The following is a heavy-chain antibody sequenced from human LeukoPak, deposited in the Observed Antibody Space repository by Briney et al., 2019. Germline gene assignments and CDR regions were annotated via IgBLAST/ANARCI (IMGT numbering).Heavy chain of an antibody. D-gene: IGHD5-24*01. CDR2: IYYSGST. V-gene: IGHV4-59*01. Sequence: SETLSLTCTVSGGSMNNYYWNWIRQPPGKGLEWIGYIYYSGSTNYNPSLESRITISVDTSKNLFSLKLSSVTAADTAVYYCARGDGYHIWWGQGALVTVSS. J-gene: IGHJ4*02. CDR3: ARGDGYHIW. CDR1: GGSMNNYY.